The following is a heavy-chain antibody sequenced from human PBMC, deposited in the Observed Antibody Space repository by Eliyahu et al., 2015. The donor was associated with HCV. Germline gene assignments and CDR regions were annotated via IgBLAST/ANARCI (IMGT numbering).Heavy chain of an antibody. D-gene: IGHD1-26*01. Sequence: LVESGGGLVQPGGSLRLSCAASGFIFTTYWMHWVRQAPGKGPVWVSRINVEGTSTTYADSVKGRFTISRDNAKNTVYLQMNSLRAEDTAVYYCTRDLVGATSDFWGQGTLVTVSS. CDR2: INVEGTST. J-gene: IGHJ4*02. V-gene: IGHV3-74*01. CDR3: TRDLVGATSDF. CDR1: GFIFTTYW.